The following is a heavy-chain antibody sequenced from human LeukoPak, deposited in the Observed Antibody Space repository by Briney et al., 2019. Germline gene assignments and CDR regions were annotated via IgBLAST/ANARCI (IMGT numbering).Heavy chain of an antibody. D-gene: IGHD3-22*01. CDR2: IYYSGSP. Sequence: SETLSLTCTVSGGSISSYYWSWIRQPPGEGLEWIGDIYYSGSPNYNPSLKSRVTISVDTSKNQFSLKLSSVTAADTAVYYCARGALPAGYDSSGYKSYYYYYGMDVWGQGTTVTVSS. J-gene: IGHJ6*02. V-gene: IGHV4-59*01. CDR1: GGSISSYY. CDR3: ARGALPAGYDSSGYKSYYYYYGMDV.